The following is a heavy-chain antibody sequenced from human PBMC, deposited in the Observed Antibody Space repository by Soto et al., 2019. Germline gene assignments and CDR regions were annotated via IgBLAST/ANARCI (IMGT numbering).Heavy chain of an antibody. D-gene: IGHD4-17*01. CDR1: GGSISSGGYY. J-gene: IGHJ5*02. CDR2: IYYSGST. CDR3: ARVIYGPTNWFDP. V-gene: IGHV4-31*03. Sequence: PSETLSLTCTVSGGSISSGGYYWSWIRQHPGKGLEWIGYIYYSGSTYYNPSLKSRVTISVDTSKNQFSLKLSSVTAAYTALYYCARVIYGPTNWFDPWGQGTLVTVSS.